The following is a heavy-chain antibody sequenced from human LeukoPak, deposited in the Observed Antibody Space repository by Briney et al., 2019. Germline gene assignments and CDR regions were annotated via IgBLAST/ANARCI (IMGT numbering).Heavy chain of an antibody. V-gene: IGHV4-31*11. CDR2: IYYSGST. CDR3: ARADTVVINYFDY. J-gene: IGHJ4*02. D-gene: IGHD4-23*01. CDR1: GGSISSGGYY. Sequence: SETLSLTCAVSGGSISSGGYYWSWIRQHPGKGLEWIGYIYYSGSTYYNPSLKSRVTISVDTSKNQFSLNLSSVTAADTAVYYCARADTVVINYFDYWGQGTLVTVSS.